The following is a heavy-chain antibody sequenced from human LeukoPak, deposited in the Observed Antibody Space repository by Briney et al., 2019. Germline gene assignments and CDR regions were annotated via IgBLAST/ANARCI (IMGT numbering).Heavy chain of an antibody. CDR2: IHHSGST. V-gene: IGHV4-34*01. J-gene: IGHJ4*02. D-gene: IGHD6-19*01. CDR3: ARGLYGSDSF. CDR1: GGSFSAYS. Sequence: PSETLSLTCAVYGGSFSAYSWIWIRQPPGKGLEWIGEIHHSGSTNYNPSLKSRVTMSVDTSKNQISLRLTSVTAADTAVYYCARGLYGSDSFWGQGNLVTVSS.